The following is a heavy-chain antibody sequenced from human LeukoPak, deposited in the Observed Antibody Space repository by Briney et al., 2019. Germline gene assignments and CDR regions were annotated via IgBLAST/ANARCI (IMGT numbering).Heavy chain of an antibody. Sequence: GASVKVTCKASGYTFTSYDINWVRQATGQGLEWMGWMNPNSGNTGYAQKFQGRVTMTRNTSISTAYMELSSLRSEDTAVYYCARVEVVTYYYYYMDVWGKGTTVTVS. D-gene: IGHD2-21*02. CDR1: GYTFTSYD. V-gene: IGHV1-8*01. CDR3: ARVEVVTYYYYYMDV. CDR2: MNPNSGNT. J-gene: IGHJ6*03.